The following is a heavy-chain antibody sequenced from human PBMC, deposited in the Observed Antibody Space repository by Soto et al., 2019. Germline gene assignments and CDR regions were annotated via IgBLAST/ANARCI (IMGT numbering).Heavy chain of an antibody. J-gene: IGHJ6*02. CDR2: ISYDGSNK. D-gene: IGHD2-2*01. CDR3: AKDEEYQLLGRNYYYYYGMDV. Sequence: GGSLRLSCAASGFTFSSYGMHWVRQAPGKGLEWVAVISYDGSNKYYADSVKGRFTISRDNSKNTLYLQMNSLRAEDTAVYYCAKDEEYQLLGRNYYYYYGMDVWGQGTTVTVYS. CDR1: GFTFSSYG. V-gene: IGHV3-30*18.